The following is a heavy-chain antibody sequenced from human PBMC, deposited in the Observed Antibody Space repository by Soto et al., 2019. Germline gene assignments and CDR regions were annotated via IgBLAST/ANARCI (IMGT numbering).Heavy chain of an antibody. V-gene: IGHV3-23*01. CDR3: AKSLLKPKRAYYYDSSGYYFFDY. J-gene: IGHJ4*02. CDR1: GFTFSSYA. Sequence: GGSLRLSCAASGFTFSSYAMSWVRQAPGKGLEWVSAISGSGGSTYYADSVKGRFTISRDNSKNTLYLQMNSLRAEDTAVYYCAKSLLKPKRAYYYDSSGYYFFDYWGQGTLVTVSS. CDR2: ISGSGGST. D-gene: IGHD3-22*01.